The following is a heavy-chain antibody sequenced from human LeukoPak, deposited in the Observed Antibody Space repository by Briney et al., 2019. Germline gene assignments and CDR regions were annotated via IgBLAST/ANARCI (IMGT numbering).Heavy chain of an antibody. Sequence: KPSETLSLTCTVSGGSISSYYWSWIRQPPGKGLEWIGYIYYSGSTNYNPSLKSRVTISVDTSKNQFSLKLSSVTAADTAVYYCARVRGTFETDWGQGTLVSVSS. CDR1: GGSISSYY. CDR2: IYYSGST. CDR3: ARVRGTFETD. D-gene: IGHD2/OR15-2a*01. J-gene: IGHJ1*01. V-gene: IGHV4-59*01.